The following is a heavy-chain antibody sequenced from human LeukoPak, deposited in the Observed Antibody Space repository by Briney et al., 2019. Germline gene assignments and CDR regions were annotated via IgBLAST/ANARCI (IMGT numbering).Heavy chain of an antibody. Sequence: PGGSLRLSCAASGFTLTNADMTWVRQAPGKGLEWVGRIKTKAAGGTTDCAAPVKGRFNISREDSKITLYLQMNSLKPEDTAVYYCTTSLYSGYDWGSDYWGQGTLVTVSS. V-gene: IGHV3-15*01. D-gene: IGHD3-16*01. CDR3: TTSLYSGYDWGSDY. J-gene: IGHJ4*02. CDR2: IKTKAAGGTT. CDR1: GFTLTNAD.